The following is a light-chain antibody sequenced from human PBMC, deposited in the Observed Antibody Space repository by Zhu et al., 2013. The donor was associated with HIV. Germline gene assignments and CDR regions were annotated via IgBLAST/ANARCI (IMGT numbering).Light chain of an antibody. CDR3: QNYNRAPLYS. CDR2: AAS. J-gene: IGKJ2*03. V-gene: IGKV1-27*01. Sequence: DIQMTQSPSSLSASVGDRVTITCRASQDISTYVAWYQQKPGKVPKLLIYAASTLHSGDPSRFSGSGSGTEFTLTINSLQPDDVATYYCQNYNRAPLYSFGQGTKLEIK. CDR1: QDISTY.